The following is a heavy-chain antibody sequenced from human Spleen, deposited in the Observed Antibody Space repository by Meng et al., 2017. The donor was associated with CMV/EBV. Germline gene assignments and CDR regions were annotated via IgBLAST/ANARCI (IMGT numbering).Heavy chain of an antibody. CDR2: IKADGSET. D-gene: IGHD2-2*01. CDR1: GFTFSGHW. Sequence: GGSLRLSCAASGFTFSGHWRSWVRQAPGKGREWVANIKADGSETHYVDSVKGRSLISRDNAKKSLYLQMNSLRAEDTATYYCVRVSNRRCDATSCYVWGDNFHGFDVWGQGTTVTVSS. J-gene: IGHJ6*02. V-gene: IGHV3-7*01. CDR3: VRVSNRRCDATSCYVWGDNFHGFDV.